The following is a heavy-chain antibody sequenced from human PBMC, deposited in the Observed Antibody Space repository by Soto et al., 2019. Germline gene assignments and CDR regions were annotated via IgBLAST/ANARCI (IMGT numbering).Heavy chain of an antibody. CDR3: ARERLRTNSRYFAH. D-gene: IGHD4-4*01. J-gene: IGHJ4*02. CDR2: VIPVLGVA. Sequence: QVQLVQSGAEVQKPGSSVKVSCKASGGTFTSYAFNWVRQAPGRGIEWMGRVIPVLGVADYAQTFQDRVTITADKSPSTLYMELTSLRSKDTALYYWARERLRTNSRYFAHWGQGTLVTVAS. CDR1: GGTFTSYA. V-gene: IGHV1-69*04.